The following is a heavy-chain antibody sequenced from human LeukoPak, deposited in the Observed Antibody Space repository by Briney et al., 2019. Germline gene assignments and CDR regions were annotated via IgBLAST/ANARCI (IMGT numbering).Heavy chain of an antibody. CDR1: GGSLSSYY. J-gene: IGHJ4*02. CDR3: ARIYGDLVFDY. Sequence: RSETLSLTCTVSGGSLSSYYWSWLRQPPGKGREWIGYIYYSGSTNYNPSLKSRVTISVDTSKNQFSLTLSSVTAADTAVYYCARIYGDLVFDYWGQGTLVTVSS. CDR2: IYYSGST. V-gene: IGHV4-59*01. D-gene: IGHD4-17*01.